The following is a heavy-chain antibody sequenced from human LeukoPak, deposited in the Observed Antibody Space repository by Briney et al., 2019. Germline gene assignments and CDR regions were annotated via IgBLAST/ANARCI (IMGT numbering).Heavy chain of an antibody. V-gene: IGHV4-39*01. Sequence: SETLSLTCSVSGDSIRGSSYYWGWIRQPPGKGLEWIGSIYYSGSTYYNPSLKSRVTISVDTSKNQFSLKLSSVTAAATAMYYCARSSGMVIHNWFDPWGQGTLVTVSS. J-gene: IGHJ5*02. CDR2: IYYSGST. D-gene: IGHD3-3*01. CDR3: ARSSGMVIHNWFDP. CDR1: GDSIRGSSYY.